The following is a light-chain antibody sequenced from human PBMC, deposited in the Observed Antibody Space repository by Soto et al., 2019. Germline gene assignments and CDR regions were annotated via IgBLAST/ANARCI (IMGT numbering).Light chain of an antibody. CDR1: QSVSSSY. Sequence: EIVLTQSPATLSSFPGDRVTLSCRASQSVSSSYLAWYQQKPGQAPRLLIYGASSRATGIPDRFSGSGSGTDFTLTISRLEPEDFEVYYCQPYGSSPRTLGQGTKVDIK. CDR3: QPYGSSPRT. J-gene: IGKJ1*01. V-gene: IGKV3-20*01. CDR2: GAS.